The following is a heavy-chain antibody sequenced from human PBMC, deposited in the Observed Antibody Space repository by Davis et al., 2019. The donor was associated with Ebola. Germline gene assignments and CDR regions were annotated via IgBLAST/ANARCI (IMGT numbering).Heavy chain of an antibody. Sequence: PSETLSLTCAVSGGSISSGGYSWSWIRQPPGKGLEWIGYIYHSGSTYYNPSLKSRVTISVDRSKNQFSLKLSSVTAADTAVYYCASTSSSYLFDYWGQGTLVTVSS. V-gene: IGHV4-30-2*01. CDR2: IYHSGST. CDR3: ASTSSSYLFDY. J-gene: IGHJ4*02. D-gene: IGHD6-6*01. CDR1: GGSISSGGYS.